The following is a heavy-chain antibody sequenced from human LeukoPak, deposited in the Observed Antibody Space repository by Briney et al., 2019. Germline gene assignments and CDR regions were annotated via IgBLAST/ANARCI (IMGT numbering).Heavy chain of an antibody. D-gene: IGHD3-10*01. V-gene: IGHV5-51*01. Sequence: GESLKISCKGSGYSFTSYWIGWVRQMPGKGLEWMGIIYPGDSDTRYSPSFQGQVTISADKSISTAYLQWSSLKASGTAMYYCARHRYYGSGSYTTRPFDYWGQGTLVTVSS. J-gene: IGHJ4*02. CDR3: ARHRYYGSGSYTTRPFDY. CDR2: IYPGDSDT. CDR1: GYSFTSYW.